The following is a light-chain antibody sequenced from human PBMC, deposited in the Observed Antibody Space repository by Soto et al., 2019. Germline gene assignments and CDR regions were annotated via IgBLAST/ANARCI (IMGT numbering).Light chain of an antibody. CDR3: QSSDSSGSYRV. CDR2: KDS. Sequence: SYELIQPPSMSVSPGQTARITCSGDAWTKQVAYWYQQKPGHAPVVVIYKDSESPSGIPDRFSGSTSGKTVTLPIRGVQAADEADDYYQSSDSSGSYRVFGGGTKLTVL. CDR1: AWTKQV. J-gene: IGLJ2*01. V-gene: IGLV3-25*03.